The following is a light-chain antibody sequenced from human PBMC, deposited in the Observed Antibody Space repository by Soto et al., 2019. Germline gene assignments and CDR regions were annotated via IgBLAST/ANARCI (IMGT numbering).Light chain of an antibody. Sequence: QSVLTQPPSVSGAPGQWVTISCTGGSSNIGAGRDVHWYQQLPGTAPKLLVYSDNNRPSGVPDRFSVSKSGTSASLSITGLQADDEADYYCQSYDNSLRVLDVFGTGTKVTVL. CDR2: SDN. J-gene: IGLJ1*01. CDR3: QSYDNSLRVLDV. V-gene: IGLV1-40*01. CDR1: SSNIGAGRD.